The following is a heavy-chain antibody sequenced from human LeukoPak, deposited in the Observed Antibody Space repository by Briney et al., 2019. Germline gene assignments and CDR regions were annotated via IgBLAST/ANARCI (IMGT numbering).Heavy chain of an antibody. CDR3: ARAPPYSSSWYGAFDY. D-gene: IGHD6-13*01. CDR2: IYYSGST. CDR1: GGSISSYY. Sequence: PSETLSLTCTVSGGSISSYYLSWIWQPPGKGLEWIGYIYYSGSTNYNPSLKSRVTISVDTSKNQFSLKLSSVTAADTAVYYCARAPPYSSSWYGAFDYWGQGTLVTVSS. J-gene: IGHJ4*02. V-gene: IGHV4-59*01.